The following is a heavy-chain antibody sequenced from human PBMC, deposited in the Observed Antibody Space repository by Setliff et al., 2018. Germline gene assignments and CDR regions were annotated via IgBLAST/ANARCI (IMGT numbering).Heavy chain of an antibody. CDR3: AKGRGEMDS. J-gene: IGHJ4*02. CDR2: IYDNGNT. Sequence: SETLSLTCAVSGYSISSGYYWGWIRQPPGKGLEWIGYIYDNGNTNYNPSLKSRVTISVDTSKNQFSLNVRSVTAADTAIYYCAKGRGEMDSWGQGILVTVSS. V-gene: IGHV4-38-2*01. CDR1: GYSISSGYY. D-gene: IGHD3-10*01.